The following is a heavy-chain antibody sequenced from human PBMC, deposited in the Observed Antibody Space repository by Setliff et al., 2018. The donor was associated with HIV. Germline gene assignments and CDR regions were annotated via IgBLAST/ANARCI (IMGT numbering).Heavy chain of an antibody. CDR2: IYYSGST. J-gene: IGHJ4*02. Sequence: SETLSLTCTVFGGSISSHYWSWIRQPPGKGLEWIGSIYYSGSTNYKPSLKSRVTISVDTSKNQFSLTLTSVTAADTAVYYCARQQHSSDLKIWNYWGQGTQVTVSS. D-gene: IGHD6-19*01. CDR3: ARQQHSSDLKIWNY. CDR1: GGSISSHY. V-gene: IGHV4-59*08.